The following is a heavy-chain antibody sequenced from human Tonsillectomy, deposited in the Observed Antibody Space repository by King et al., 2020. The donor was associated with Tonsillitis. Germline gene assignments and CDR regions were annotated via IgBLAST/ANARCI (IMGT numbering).Heavy chain of an antibody. CDR3: ARGGGLLDV. V-gene: IGHV4-59*01. CDR1: GGSISSYY. CDR2: MFNSEST. Sequence: VQLQESGPGLVKPSETLSLTCSVSGGSISSYYWTWIRQPPGKGLGWIGYMFNSESTNQHPSLKTRVTISEETSKNQFSLKLSSVTAADTAVYYCARGGGLLDVWGKGTTVTVSS. D-gene: IGHD3-16*01. J-gene: IGHJ6*04.